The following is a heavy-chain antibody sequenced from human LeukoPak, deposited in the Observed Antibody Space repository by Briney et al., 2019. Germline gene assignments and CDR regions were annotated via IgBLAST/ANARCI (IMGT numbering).Heavy chain of an antibody. CDR1: GFTFSSYA. CDR2: ISGSGGST. V-gene: IGHV3-23*01. D-gene: IGHD3-3*01. J-gene: IGHJ5*02. CDR3: AKLHYDSWSHLNWFDP. Sequence: GGSLRLSCAASGFTFSSYAMSWVRQAPGKGLEWVSAISGSGGSTYYADSVKGRFTISRDNSKNTLYLQMNSLRAEDTAVYYCAKLHYDSWSHLNWFDPWGQGTLVTVSS.